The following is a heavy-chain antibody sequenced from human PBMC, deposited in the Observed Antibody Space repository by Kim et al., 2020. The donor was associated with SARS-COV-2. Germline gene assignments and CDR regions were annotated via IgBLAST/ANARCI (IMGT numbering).Heavy chain of an antibody. J-gene: IGHJ4*02. V-gene: IGHV4-39*01. CDR3: ARRYFDWLFPWGY. Sequence: SETLSHTCTVSGGSISSSSYYWGWIRQPPGKGLEWIGSIYYSGSTYYNPSLKSRVTISVDTSKNQFSLKLSSVTAADTAVYYCARRYFDWLFPWGYWGQG. D-gene: IGHD3-9*01. CDR2: IYYSGST. CDR1: GGSISSSSYY.